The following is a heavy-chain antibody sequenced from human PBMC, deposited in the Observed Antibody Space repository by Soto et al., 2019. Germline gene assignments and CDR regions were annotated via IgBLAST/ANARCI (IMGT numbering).Heavy chain of an antibody. D-gene: IGHD3-22*01. CDR1: GFTFSSYG. Sequence: GGSLRLSCAASGFTFSSYGMHWVRQAPGKGLEWVAVIWYDGSNKYYADSVKGRFTISRDNSKNTLYLQMNSLRAEDTAVYYCARAEGGYDSSGYYKPYYYYGMDVWGQGTTVTVSS. V-gene: IGHV3-33*01. CDR2: IWYDGSNK. CDR3: ARAEGGYDSSGYYKPYYYYGMDV. J-gene: IGHJ6*02.